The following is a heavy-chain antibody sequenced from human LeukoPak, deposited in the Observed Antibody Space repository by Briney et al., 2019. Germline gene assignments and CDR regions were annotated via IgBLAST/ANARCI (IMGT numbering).Heavy chain of an antibody. CDR2: IKEDGSEI. D-gene: IGHD4-23*01. Sequence: GGSLRLSCAASAFTFSSYWMSWVRQAPGKGPEWVANIKEDGSEIHYVDSVKGRITISRDNAKNSLYLQLNSLRVEDTAVYYCARDRGYSSFDYWGQGTLVTVSS. V-gene: IGHV3-7*01. J-gene: IGHJ4*02. CDR1: AFTFSSYW. CDR3: ARDRGYSSFDY.